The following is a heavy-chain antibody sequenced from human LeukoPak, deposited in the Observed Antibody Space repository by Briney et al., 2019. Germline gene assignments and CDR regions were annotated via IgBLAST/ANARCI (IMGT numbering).Heavy chain of an antibody. CDR3: ARDGREDIVATILGY. CDR2: INANIGGT. Sequence: AAVNGSCKASVYTSTVYDMHWVRQATGQGIEWMGWINANIGGTNYAQKFQGRGHMTRDTSISTAYMELSRLRSDDTDVYYCARDGREDIVATILGYWGQGTLVTVSS. V-gene: IGHV1-2*02. CDR1: VYTSTVYD. J-gene: IGHJ4*02. D-gene: IGHD5-12*01.